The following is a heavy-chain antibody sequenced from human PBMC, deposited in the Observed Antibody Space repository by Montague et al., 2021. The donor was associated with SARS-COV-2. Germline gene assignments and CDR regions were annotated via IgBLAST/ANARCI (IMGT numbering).Heavy chain of an antibody. CDR1: GGSVSSSGYY. V-gene: IGHV4-39*01. CDR3: AGHRRGGLVVAAPNWFDP. CDR2: IYFSGSS. D-gene: IGHD2-15*01. Sequence: SETLSLTCTVSGGSVSSSGYYWGWIRQPPGKGLEWFGSIYFSGSSYYXXXLKSRVSISVDTSKNQFSLRLSSVTSADTAVYYCAGHRRGGLVVAAPNWFDPWGQGTLVTVSS. J-gene: IGHJ5*02.